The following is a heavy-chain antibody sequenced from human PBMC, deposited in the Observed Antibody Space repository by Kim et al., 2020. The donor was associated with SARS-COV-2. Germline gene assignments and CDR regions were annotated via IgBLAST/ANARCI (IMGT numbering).Heavy chain of an antibody. CDR2: ISSSGSTI. V-gene: IGHV3-11*01. CDR3: ARDLVGATTGVYYYYGMDV. Sequence: GGSLRLSCAASGFTFSDYYMSWIRQAPGKGLEWVSYISSSGSTIYYADSVKGRFTISRDNAKNSLYLQMNSLRAEDTAVYYCARDLVGATTGVYYYYGMDVWGQGTTVTVSS. J-gene: IGHJ6*02. D-gene: IGHD1-26*01. CDR1: GFTFSDYY.